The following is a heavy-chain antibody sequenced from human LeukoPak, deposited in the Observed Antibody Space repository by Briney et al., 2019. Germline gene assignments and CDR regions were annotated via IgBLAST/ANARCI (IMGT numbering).Heavy chain of an antibody. V-gene: IGHV4-34*01. Sequence: SETLSPTCGVYGGSFSVYHWSWIRQPPGKGLEWSGEIDHSGTTNYNPSLKSRVTISVDTSENQFSLKLNSVTAADTAVYYCARRWLSGDYGYYLYYMDVWGKGTTVTISS. CDR3: ARRWLSGDYGYYLYYMDV. CDR2: IDHSGTT. J-gene: IGHJ6*03. CDR1: GGSFSVYH. D-gene: IGHD4-17*01.